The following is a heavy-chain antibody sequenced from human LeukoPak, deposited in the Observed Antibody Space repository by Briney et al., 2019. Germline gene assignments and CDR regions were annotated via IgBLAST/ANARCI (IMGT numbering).Heavy chain of an antibody. V-gene: IGHV3-11*01. D-gene: IGHD2-8*01. CDR3: ARDGSNAIPARNWFDP. Sequence: GGSLRLSCAASGFTFSDYYMYWIRQAPGKGLEWLSYISGSSSTIDYADSVKGRFTISRDNAKNSLYLQMNSLRAEDTAVYYCARDGSNAIPARNWFDPWGQGTLSPSPQ. CDR1: GFTFSDYY. J-gene: IGHJ5*02. CDR2: ISGSSSTI.